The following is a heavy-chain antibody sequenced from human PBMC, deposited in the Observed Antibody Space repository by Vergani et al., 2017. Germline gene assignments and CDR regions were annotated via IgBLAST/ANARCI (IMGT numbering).Heavy chain of an antibody. J-gene: IGHJ6*03. D-gene: IGHD3-3*01. V-gene: IGHV3-30*04. CDR3: ARAAAMVTPPDFYYYMDV. Sequence: QAQLVESGGGVVPPGRSLTLSCVASGFTFGNYGMHWVRQAPGKGLEWVAVISYLGNEKYYADSVKGRFSISRDTSTKTLFLQMTNVRPDDTAVYFCARAAAMVTPPDFYYYMDVWGKGTAVTVSS. CDR1: GFTFGNYG. CDR2: ISYLGNEK.